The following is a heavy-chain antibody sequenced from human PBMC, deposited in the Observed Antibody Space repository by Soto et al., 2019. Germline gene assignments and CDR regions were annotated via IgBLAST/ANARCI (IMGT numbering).Heavy chain of an antibody. D-gene: IGHD3-10*01. CDR1: GYTFTSYG. CDR2: ISAYNGNT. Sequence: QVQLVQSGAEVKKPGASVKVSCKDSGYTFTSYGISWVRQAPGQGLEWMGWISAYNGNTNHAQQLQGRVTMTTDTPTSTASMELRSLRSDDTAVYSCARDYLYGSAPRGPNDYWGQGTLFTVSS. CDR3: ARDYLYGSAPRGPNDY. J-gene: IGHJ4*02. V-gene: IGHV1-18*01.